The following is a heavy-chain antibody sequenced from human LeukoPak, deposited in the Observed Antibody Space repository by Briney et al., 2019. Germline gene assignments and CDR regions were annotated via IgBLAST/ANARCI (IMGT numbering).Heavy chain of an antibody. D-gene: IGHD2-2*01. CDR3: ARGVLGYCSSTSCYEGFDP. Sequence: PGGSLRLSCEASGFTFSDHYMDWVSQAPGKGLEWVGRIRKKVNGYTTEYAASVKGRFTISRDDSKNSLYLQMNSLKTEDTAVYYCARGVLGYCSSTSCYEGFDPWGQGTLVTVSS. J-gene: IGHJ5*02. CDR2: IRKKVNGYTT. V-gene: IGHV3-72*01. CDR1: GFTFSDHY.